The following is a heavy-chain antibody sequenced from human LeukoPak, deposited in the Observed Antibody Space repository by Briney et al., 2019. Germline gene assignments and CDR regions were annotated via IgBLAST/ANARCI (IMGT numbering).Heavy chain of an antibody. V-gene: IGHV1-2*02. J-gene: IGHJ4*02. Sequence: ASVKVSCKASGYTFTGYYMNWVRQAPGQGLGWMGWINPNSGGTNYAQKFQGRVTMTRDTSISTAYMELGRLRSDDTAVYYCARESDFWSGYNFDYWGQGTLVTVSS. CDR1: GYTFTGYY. CDR3: ARESDFWSGYNFDY. D-gene: IGHD3-3*01. CDR2: INPNSGGT.